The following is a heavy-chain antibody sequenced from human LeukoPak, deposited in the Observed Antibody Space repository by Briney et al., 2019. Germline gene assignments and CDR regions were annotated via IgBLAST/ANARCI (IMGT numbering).Heavy chain of an antibody. D-gene: IGHD3-9*01. CDR1: GGSFSGYY. CDR3: ARALEDILTGYHNWFDP. J-gene: IGHJ5*02. CDR2: INHSGST. V-gene: IGHV4-34*01. Sequence: SETLSLTCAVYGGSFSGYYWSWIRQSPGKGLEWIGEINHSGSTNYNPSLKSRVTISVDTSKNQFSLKLSSVTAADTAVYYCARALEDILTGYHNWFDPWGQGTLVTVSS.